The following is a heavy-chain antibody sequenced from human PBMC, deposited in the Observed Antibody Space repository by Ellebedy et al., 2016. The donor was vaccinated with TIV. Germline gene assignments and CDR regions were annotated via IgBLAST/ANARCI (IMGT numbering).Heavy chain of an antibody. V-gene: IGHV3-23*01. CDR2: ISGSGGST. CDR3: ARVPEPPLYVADDY. D-gene: IGHD1-14*01. CDR1: GFTFSSYA. Sequence: GESLKISXAASGFTFSSYAMSWVRQAPGKGLEWVSAISGSGGSTYYADSVKGRFTISRDNSKNTLYLQMNSLRAEDTAVYYCARVPEPPLYVADDYWGQGTLVTVSS. J-gene: IGHJ4*02.